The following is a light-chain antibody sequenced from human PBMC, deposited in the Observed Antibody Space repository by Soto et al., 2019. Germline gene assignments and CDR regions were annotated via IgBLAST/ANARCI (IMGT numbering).Light chain of an antibody. Sequence: QSVLTQPASVSGSPGQSITISCTGTSSDVGGYNYVSWYQQHPGKAPKLKIYDVSNQPSGVSNRFSGSTSGNTASLTISGLQAEDEADYYCSSYTSSSTGFGTGTKVTV. CDR2: DVS. CDR1: SSDVGGYNY. V-gene: IGLV2-14*01. J-gene: IGLJ1*01. CDR3: SSYTSSSTG.